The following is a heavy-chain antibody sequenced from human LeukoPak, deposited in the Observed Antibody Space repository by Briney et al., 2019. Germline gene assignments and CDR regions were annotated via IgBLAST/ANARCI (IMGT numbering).Heavy chain of an antibody. CDR2: ISSSGSTI. CDR1: GFTFSSYE. CDR3: ARHGSRVMATIEDF. Sequence: QPGGSLRLSCAASGFTFSSYEMNWVRQAPGKGLEWVSYISSSGSTIYYADSVKGRFTISRDNAKNSLYLQMNSLRAEDTAVYYCARHGSRVMATIEDFWGQGALVIVSS. J-gene: IGHJ4*02. D-gene: IGHD5-12*01. V-gene: IGHV3-48*03.